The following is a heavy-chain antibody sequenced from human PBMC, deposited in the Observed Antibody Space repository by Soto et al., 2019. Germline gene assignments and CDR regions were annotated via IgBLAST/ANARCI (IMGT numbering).Heavy chain of an antibody. CDR1: SGSVNICGSD. CDR2: IYYSAST. D-gene: IGHD5-12*01. Sequence: PSWTPSLASTASSGSVNICGSDGNSISQHPGKGLEWIGYIYYSASTSYNPTLNSRITISIDTSKTHCASKLSSVTVVNTAVYYCAKEKGDSGYANYFDPWRQGTLVTVS. CDR3: AKEKGDSGYANYFDP. V-gene: IGHV4-31*03. J-gene: IGHJ5*02.